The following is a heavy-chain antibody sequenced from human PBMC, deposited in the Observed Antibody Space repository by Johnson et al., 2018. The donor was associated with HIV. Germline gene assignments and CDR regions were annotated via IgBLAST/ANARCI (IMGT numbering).Heavy chain of an antibody. V-gene: IGHV3-66*01. CDR2: IYSGGST. J-gene: IGHJ3*02. CDR1: GFTLSRHA. D-gene: IGHD2-21*01. Sequence: VQLVESAGGVVQPERSVRLSCSASGFTLSRHAMHWVRQAPGKGLEWVSVIYSGGSTYSAASVKGRFTISRDNSKNTLYLHMNSLRAEDTAVYYCAKDFVTHGAFDIWGQGTMVTVSS. CDR3: AKDFVTHGAFDI.